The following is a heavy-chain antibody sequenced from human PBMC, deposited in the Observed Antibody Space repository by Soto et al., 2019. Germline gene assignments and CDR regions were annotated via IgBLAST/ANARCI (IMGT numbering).Heavy chain of an antibody. CDR1: GFTFSSYA. CDR3: ARAPGSGYDYVYFDY. Sequence: PGGSLRLSCAASGFTFSSYAMHWVRQAPGKGLEWVAVISYDGSNKFYADSVKGRFTISRDNSKNTLYLLMNSLRAEDTAVYYCARAPGSGYDYVYFDYWGQGTLVTVSS. CDR2: ISYDGSNK. V-gene: IGHV3-30-3*01. D-gene: IGHD5-12*01. J-gene: IGHJ4*02.